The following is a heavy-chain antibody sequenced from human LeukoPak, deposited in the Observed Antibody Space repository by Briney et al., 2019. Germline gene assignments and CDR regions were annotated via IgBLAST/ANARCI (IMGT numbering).Heavy chain of an antibody. CDR2: NSWNSGSI. CDR1: RFTFDDYA. V-gene: IGHV3-9*01. D-gene: IGHD1-26*01. CDR3: AKDRWENPGRWFEP. J-gene: IGHJ5*02. Sequence: PGGSLRLSCAVSRFTFDDYAMHWVRQAPGKGLEWATGNSWNSGSIEYANSGKGRFTISRDNAKNSLYLQMNSLRAEDTALYYCAKDRWENPGRWFEPWGQGTLVTVSS.